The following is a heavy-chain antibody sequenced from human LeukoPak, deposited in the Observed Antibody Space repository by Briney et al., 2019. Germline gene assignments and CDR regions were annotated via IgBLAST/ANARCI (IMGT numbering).Heavy chain of an antibody. V-gene: IGHV3-21*01. D-gene: IGHD1-26*01. CDR1: GFTFSSYS. J-gene: IGHJ4*02. CDR3: ARGAVGASLLFDY. Sequence: GGSLRLSCAASGFTFSSYSMNWVRQAPGKGLEWVSSISSSSSYIYYADSVKGRFTISRDNAKNSLYRQMNSLRAEDTAVYYCARGAVGASLLFDYWGQGTLVTVSS. CDR2: ISSSSSYI.